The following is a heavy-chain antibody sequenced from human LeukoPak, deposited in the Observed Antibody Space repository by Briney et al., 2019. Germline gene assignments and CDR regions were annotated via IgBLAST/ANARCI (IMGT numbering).Heavy chain of an antibody. Sequence: SETLSLTCAVYGGSFSGYYWSWIRQPPGKGLEGIGEINHSGSTNYNPSLKSRVTISVDTSKNQFSLKLSSVTAADTAVYYCARDSGDCSSTSCLLYGMDVWGQGTTVTVSS. D-gene: IGHD2-2*01. CDR1: GGSFSGYY. CDR2: INHSGST. V-gene: IGHV4-34*01. J-gene: IGHJ6*02. CDR3: ARDSGDCSSTSCLLYGMDV.